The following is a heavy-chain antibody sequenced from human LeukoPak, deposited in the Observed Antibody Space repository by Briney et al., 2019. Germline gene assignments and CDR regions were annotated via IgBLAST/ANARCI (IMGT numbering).Heavy chain of an antibody. CDR3: ARMYYRNDSFFDY. CDR2: INNVGSHI. D-gene: IGHD1-20*01. Sequence: GGSLRLSCAASGFTFSNSAMNWVRQAPGKGLEWVSSINNVGSHIYYADSVKGRFTISRDNAKNSLYLQMNSLRAEDTAVYYCARMYYRNDSFFDYWGQGTLVTVSS. J-gene: IGHJ4*02. V-gene: IGHV3-21*01. CDR1: GFTFSNSA.